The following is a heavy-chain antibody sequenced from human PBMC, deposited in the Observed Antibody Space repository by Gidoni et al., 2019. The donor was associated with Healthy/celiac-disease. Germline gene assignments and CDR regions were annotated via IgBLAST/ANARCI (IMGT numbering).Heavy chain of an antibody. J-gene: IGHJ4*02. CDR2: IYYSGST. D-gene: IGHD5-12*01. V-gene: IGHV4-59*01. CDR1: GGSISSYY. CDR3: ARGVGYSCYDSAIFDY. Sequence: QVQLQESGPGLVKPSETLSLTCTVSGGSISSYYWSWIRQPPGKGLEWIGYIYYSGSTNYNPSLKSRVTISVDTSKNQFSLKLSSVTAADTAVYYCARGVGYSCYDSAIFDYWGQGTLVTVSS.